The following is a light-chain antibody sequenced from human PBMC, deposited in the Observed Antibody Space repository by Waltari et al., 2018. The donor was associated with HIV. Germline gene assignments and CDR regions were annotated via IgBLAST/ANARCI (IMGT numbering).Light chain of an antibody. Sequence: QLVLTQPPSASGTPGQGVTIPCSGSSSNIGRNIVNWYQQLPGTAPKLLIYSNNQRPSGVPDRFSGSKSGTSASLAISGLQSEDEADYYCAAWDDSLNGWVFGGGTKLTVL. CDR1: SSNIGRNI. J-gene: IGLJ3*02. V-gene: IGLV1-44*01. CDR2: SNN. CDR3: AAWDDSLNGWV.